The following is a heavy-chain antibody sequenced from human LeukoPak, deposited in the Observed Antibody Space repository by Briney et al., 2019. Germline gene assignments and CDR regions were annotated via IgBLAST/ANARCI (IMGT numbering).Heavy chain of an antibody. J-gene: IGHJ4*02. CDR2: ISYDGSNK. CDR1: GFTFSSYA. CDR3: ARAAYPGYCSSTSCHLFDY. V-gene: IGHV3-30-3*01. Sequence: PGRSLRLSCAASGFTFSSYAMHWVRQAPGRGLEWVAVISYDGSNKYYADSVKGRFTISRDNSKNTLYLQMNSLRAEDTAVYYCARAAYPGYCSSTSCHLFDYWGQGTLVTVSS. D-gene: IGHD2-2*03.